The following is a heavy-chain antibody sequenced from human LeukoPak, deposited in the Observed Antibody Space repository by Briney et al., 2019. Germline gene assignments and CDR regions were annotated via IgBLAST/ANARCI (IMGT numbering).Heavy chain of an antibody. Sequence: SETLSLTCTVSGGSISSYYWSWIRQPPGKGLEWIGRIYTSGSTNYNPSLKSRVTMSVDTSKDQFSLKLSSVNAADTAMYYCARHRSPLESFHHWGQGTLVTVSS. CDR3: ARHRSPLESFHH. CDR2: IYTSGST. J-gene: IGHJ1*01. CDR1: GGSISSYY. D-gene: IGHD3-3*01. V-gene: IGHV4-4*07.